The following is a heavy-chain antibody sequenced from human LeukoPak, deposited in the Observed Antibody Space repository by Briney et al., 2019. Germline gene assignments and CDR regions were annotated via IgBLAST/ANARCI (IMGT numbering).Heavy chain of an antibody. J-gene: IGHJ4*02. CDR3: SSAYYDPTGY. CDR2: INGDGSST. CDR1: GFTFDDYG. D-gene: IGHD3-22*01. V-gene: IGHV3-74*01. Sequence: GGSLRLSCAASGFTFDDYGMSWVRQAPGKGLVWVSRINGDGSSTSYADSVKGRFTISRDNAKNTLYLQMNSLRAEDTAVYYCSSAYYDPTGYWGQGTLVTVSS.